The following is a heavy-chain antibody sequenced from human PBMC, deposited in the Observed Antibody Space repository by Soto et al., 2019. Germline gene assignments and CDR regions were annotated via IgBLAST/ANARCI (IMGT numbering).Heavy chain of an antibody. CDR2: ISAYNGNT. D-gene: IGHD3-10*01. CDR3: ASYHYCSEYYGMDV. V-gene: IGHV1-18*01. CDR1: GYTFTNYG. Sequence: QVQLVQSGTEVKKPGASVKVSCKASGYTFTNYGISWVRQAPGQGLEWMGWISAYNGNTNYAQKLQGRGTMTTDTSTSTADMGLRSLRFDGTAVYYCASYHYCSEYYGMDVWGQGTTVTVSS. J-gene: IGHJ6*02.